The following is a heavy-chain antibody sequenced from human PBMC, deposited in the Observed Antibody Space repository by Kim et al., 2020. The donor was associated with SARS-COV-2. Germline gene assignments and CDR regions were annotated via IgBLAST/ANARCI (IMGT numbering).Heavy chain of an antibody. V-gene: IGHV1-3*01. CDR3: ARAQVKFAYCGGDCYIDY. J-gene: IGHJ4*02. Sequence: QGRVTITRDTSASTAYMELSSLRSEDTAVYYCARAQVKFAYCGGDCYIDYWGQGTLVTVSS. D-gene: IGHD2-21*02.